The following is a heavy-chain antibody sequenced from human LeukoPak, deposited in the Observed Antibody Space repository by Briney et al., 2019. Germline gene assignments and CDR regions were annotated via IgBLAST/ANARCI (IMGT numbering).Heavy chain of an antibody. V-gene: IGHV3-21*01. D-gene: IGHD4-17*01. CDR2: ISSSSSYI. CDR3: AREGALTVTKDAFDI. CDR1: GFTFSSYS. J-gene: IGHJ3*02. Sequence: KPGGSLRLSCAASGFTFSSYSMNWVRQAPGKGLEWVSSISSSSSYIYYADSVKGRFTISRDNAKNSLYLQMNSLRAEDTAVYYCAREGALTVTKDAFDIWGQGTMVTVSS.